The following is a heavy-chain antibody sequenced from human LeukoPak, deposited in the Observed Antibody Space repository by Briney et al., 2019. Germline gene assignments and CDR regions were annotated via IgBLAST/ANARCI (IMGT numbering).Heavy chain of an antibody. CDR2: IIPIFGTA. J-gene: IGHJ3*02. CDR1: GYTFTSYY. Sequence: SVKVSCKASGYTFTSYYMRWVRQAPGQGLEWMGGIIPIFGTANYAQKLQGRVTITADESTSTAYMELSSLRSEDTAVYYCASPALTGYCSSTSCSDAFDIWGQGTMVTVSS. D-gene: IGHD2-2*01. CDR3: ASPALTGYCSSTSCSDAFDI. V-gene: IGHV1-69*13.